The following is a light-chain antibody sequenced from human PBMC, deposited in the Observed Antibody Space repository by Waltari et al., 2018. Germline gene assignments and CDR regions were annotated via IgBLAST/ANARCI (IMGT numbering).Light chain of an antibody. CDR3: QQSKIWPA. V-gene: IGKV3-15*01. Sequence: EIVMTQSPATLSVSPGERATLSCRASHGISSDLAWYQQKPGQAPRLLIIGASTRAPGVPDRFSGSGSWTEFTLTISSLQSEDIGLYYCQQSKIWPAFGQGTKVELK. J-gene: IGKJ1*01. CDR1: HGISSD. CDR2: GAS.